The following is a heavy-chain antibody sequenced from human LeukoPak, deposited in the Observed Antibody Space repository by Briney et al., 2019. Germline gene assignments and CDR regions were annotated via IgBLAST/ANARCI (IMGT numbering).Heavy chain of an antibody. J-gene: IGHJ5*02. CDR1: GGTFSSYA. CDR3: ARNRYSSSSAWFDP. V-gene: IGHV1-69*05. D-gene: IGHD6-6*01. CDR2: IIPIFGTA. Sequence: GSSVKVSCKASGGTFSSYAISWVRQAPGQGLEWMGGIIPIFGTANYAQKFQGRVTMTRNTSISTAYMELSSLRSEDTAVYYCARNRYSSSSAWFDPWGQGTLVTVSS.